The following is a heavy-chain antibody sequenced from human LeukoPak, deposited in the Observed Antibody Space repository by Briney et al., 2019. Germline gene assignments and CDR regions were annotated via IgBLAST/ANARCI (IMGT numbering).Heavy chain of an antibody. CDR2: IYYSGST. D-gene: IGHD3-22*01. J-gene: IGHJ3*02. CDR3: ARDRDYYDSSGYPYDAFDI. CDR1: GGSISSGGYY. Sequence: PQTLSLTCTVSGGSISSGGYYWSWIRQHPGKGLEWIGYIYYSGSTYYNPSLKSRVTISVDTSKNQFSLKLSSVTAADTAVYYCARDRDYYDSSGYPYDAFDIWGQGTMVTVSS. V-gene: IGHV4-31*03.